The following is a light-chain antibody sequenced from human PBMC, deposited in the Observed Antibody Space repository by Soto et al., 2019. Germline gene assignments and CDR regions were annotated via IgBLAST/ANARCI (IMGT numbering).Light chain of an antibody. CDR1: SSDVGSYNL. CDR3: SSYTSSSTLE. CDR2: EVS. V-gene: IGLV2-14*02. J-gene: IGLJ3*02. Sequence: QSVLTQPASVSGSPGQSITISCTGTSSDVGSYNLVSWYQQHPGKAPKLMIYEVSNRPSGVSNRFSGSKSGNTASLTISGLQAEDEADYYCSSYTSSSTLEFGGGTKLTVL.